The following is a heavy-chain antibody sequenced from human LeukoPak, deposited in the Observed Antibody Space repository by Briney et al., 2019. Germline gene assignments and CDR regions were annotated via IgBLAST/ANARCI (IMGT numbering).Heavy chain of an antibody. CDR1: GGTFSSYA. CDR3: ARNPIELRGYSYGYFDY. J-gene: IGHJ4*02. D-gene: IGHD5-18*01. CDR2: IIPIFGTA. V-gene: IGHV1-69*01. Sequence: SVKVSCKASGGTFSSYAIGWVRQAPGQGLEWMGGIIPIFGTANYAQKFQGRVTITADESTSTAYMELSSLRSEDTAVYYCARNPIELRGYSYGYFDYWGQGALVTVSS.